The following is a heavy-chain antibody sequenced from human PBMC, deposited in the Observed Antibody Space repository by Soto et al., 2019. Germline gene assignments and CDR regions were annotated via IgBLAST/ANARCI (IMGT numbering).Heavy chain of an antibody. CDR1: GFTFDDYA. CDR2: ISWNSVSI. V-gene: IGHV3-9*01. J-gene: IGHJ6*02. D-gene: IGHD3-10*01. Sequence: GGSLRLSCAASGFTFDDYAMHWVRQAPGKGLEWVSGISWNSVSIGYADSVKGRFTISRDNAKNYLYLQMNSLRAEDTALYYCAKDQNGSGSYYISWCMDVWGQGTTVTGSS. CDR3: AKDQNGSGSYYISWCMDV.